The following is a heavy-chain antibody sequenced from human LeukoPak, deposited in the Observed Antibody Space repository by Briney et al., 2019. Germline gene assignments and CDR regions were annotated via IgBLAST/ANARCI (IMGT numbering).Heavy chain of an antibody. CDR2: IYITGST. Sequence: SETLSLTCTISGASISNYWWNWIRQPAGKGLEWIGRIYITGSTNYNPSLKSRVTMSVDTSKNQFSLKLSSVTAADTAVYYCARDHSSGWYVLHYWGQGTLVTVSS. CDR1: GASISNYW. V-gene: IGHV4-4*07. CDR3: ARDHSSGWYVLHY. J-gene: IGHJ4*02. D-gene: IGHD6-19*01.